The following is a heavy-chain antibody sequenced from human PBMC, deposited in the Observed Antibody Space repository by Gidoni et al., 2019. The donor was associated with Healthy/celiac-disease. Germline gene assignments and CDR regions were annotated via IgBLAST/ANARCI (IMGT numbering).Heavy chain of an antibody. J-gene: IGHJ4*02. CDR2: ISSNGGST. D-gene: IGHD1-26*01. Sequence: EVQLVESGGGLVQPGGSLRLYCSASGFTFSSYAMHWVRQAPGKGLEYVSAISSNGGSTYYADSVKGRFTISRDNSKNTLYLQMSSLRAEDTAVYYCVKEYSGSYYIFDYWGQGTLVTVSS. CDR1: GFTFSSYA. CDR3: VKEYSGSYYIFDY. V-gene: IGHV3-64D*06.